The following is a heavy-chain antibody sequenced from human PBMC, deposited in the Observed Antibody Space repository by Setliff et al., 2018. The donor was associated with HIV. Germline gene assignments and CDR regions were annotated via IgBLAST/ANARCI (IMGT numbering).Heavy chain of an antibody. CDR3: ARPLLRTNPVYGILGNWFDS. CDR2: ISSSGSTI. Sequence: PGGSLRLSCAASGFTFSSYEMNWVRQAPGKGLEWVSYISSSGSTIYYADSVWGRFTISRDNAKNSLYLQMNSLRAEDTAVYYCARPLLRTNPVYGILGNWFDSWGRGTLVTVSS. D-gene: IGHD2-8*01. CDR1: GFTFSSYE. V-gene: IGHV3-48*03. J-gene: IGHJ5*01.